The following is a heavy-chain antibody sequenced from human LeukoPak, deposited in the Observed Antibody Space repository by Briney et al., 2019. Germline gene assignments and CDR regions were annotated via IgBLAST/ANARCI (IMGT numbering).Heavy chain of an antibody. J-gene: IGHJ4*02. CDR1: GFTFSSYA. Sequence: QPGGSLRLSCAASGFTFSSYAMSWVRQAPGKGLEWVSAISGSGGSTYYADSVKGRFTISRDNSKNTLYLQMNSLRAEDTAVYYCANLWIQLWGHFDYWGQGTLVTVSS. D-gene: IGHD5-18*01. CDR3: ANLWIQLWGHFDY. V-gene: IGHV3-23*01. CDR2: ISGSGGST.